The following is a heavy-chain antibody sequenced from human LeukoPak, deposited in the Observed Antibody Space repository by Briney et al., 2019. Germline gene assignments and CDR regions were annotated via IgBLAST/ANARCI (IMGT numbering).Heavy chain of an antibody. D-gene: IGHD6-13*01. V-gene: IGHV3-23*01. J-gene: IGHJ3*02. CDR2: IGGSGGGT. Sequence: GGSLRLSCASSGFTFSSYAMNWVRQAPGKGLEWVSVIGGSGGGTYYADSVKGRFTVSRDNSNNTLFLQMNSLRAEDTAVYYCAKDRSSSWPHDAFDIWGQGTMVTVSS. CDR1: GFTFSSYA. CDR3: AKDRSSSWPHDAFDI.